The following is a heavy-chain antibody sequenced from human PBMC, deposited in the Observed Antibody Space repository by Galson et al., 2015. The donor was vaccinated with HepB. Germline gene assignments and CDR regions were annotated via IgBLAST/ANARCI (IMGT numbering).Heavy chain of an antibody. J-gene: IGHJ5*02. D-gene: IGHD4/OR15-4a*01. CDR2: FDPEDGET. CDR1: GYTLTELS. CDR3: ASSRMGAFWFDP. Sequence: SVKVSCKVSGYTLTELSMHWVRQAPGKGLEWMGGFDPEDGETIYAQKFQGRVTMTEDTSTDTAYMKLSSLRSEDTAVYYCASSRMGAFWFDPWGQGTLVTVSS. V-gene: IGHV1-24*01.